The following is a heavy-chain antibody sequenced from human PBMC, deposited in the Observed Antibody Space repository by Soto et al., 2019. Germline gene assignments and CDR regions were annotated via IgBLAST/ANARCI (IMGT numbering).Heavy chain of an antibody. D-gene: IGHD3-3*01. J-gene: IGHJ4*02. CDR3: ATYDFWSGSPHKYIDY. V-gene: IGHV1-24*01. Sequence: ASVKVSCKVSGYTLTELSMHWVRQAPGKGLEWMGGFDPEDGETIYAQKFQGRVTMTEDTSTDTAYMELSSLRSEDTAVYYCATYDFWSGSPHKYIDYWGQGTLVTVSS. CDR2: FDPEDGET. CDR1: GYTLTELS.